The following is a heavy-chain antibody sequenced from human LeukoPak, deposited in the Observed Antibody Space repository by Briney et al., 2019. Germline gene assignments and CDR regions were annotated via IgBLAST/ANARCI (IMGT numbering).Heavy chain of an antibody. CDR3: ARDWGYDFWSGYLDY. Sequence: GGSLRLSCAASGFTFSSYAMHWVRQAPGKGLEYVSDISSNGGSTYYANSVKGRFTISRDNSKNTLYLQMGSLRAEDMAVYYCARDWGYDFWSGYLDYWGQGTLVTVSS. CDR2: ISSNGGST. D-gene: IGHD3-3*01. V-gene: IGHV3-64*01. CDR1: GFTFSSYA. J-gene: IGHJ4*02.